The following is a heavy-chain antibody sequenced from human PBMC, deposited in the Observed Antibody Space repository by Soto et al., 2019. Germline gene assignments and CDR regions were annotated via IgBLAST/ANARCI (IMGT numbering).Heavy chain of an antibody. Sequence: QVQLAESGGGVVQPGRSLRLSCATSGFVSNDYDIHWVRQAPGKGLAWLASVSYDGNKKYYAESVKGRFTISRDNSKNTLSLQLNSLGAEDTAVYYCSRGLKGGLDAWGPGTLVTVSS. V-gene: IGHV3-30*03. CDR2: VSYDGNKK. D-gene: IGHD2-21*01. J-gene: IGHJ5*02. CDR1: GFVSNDYD. CDR3: SRGLKGGLDA.